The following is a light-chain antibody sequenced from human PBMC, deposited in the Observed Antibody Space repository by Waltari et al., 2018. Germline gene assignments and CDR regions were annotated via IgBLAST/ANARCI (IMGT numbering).Light chain of an antibody. CDR1: NSDVGTYNY. J-gene: IGLJ2*01. V-gene: IGLV2-14*03. Sequence: QSALTQPASVSGSPGQSITISCTGSNSDVGTYNYVSWYQQYPAKAPKLVIHDVSSRPSGTSYRFSGSKSGNTASLTISGLQAEDEADYYCSSYTTSDVVVFGGGTKVTVL. CDR2: DVS. CDR3: SSYTTSDVVV.